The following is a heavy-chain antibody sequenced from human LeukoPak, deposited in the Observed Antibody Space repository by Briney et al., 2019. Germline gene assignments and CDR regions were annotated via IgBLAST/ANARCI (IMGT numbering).Heavy chain of an antibody. CDR2: IKEDESET. J-gene: IGHJ5*02. CDR3: ARGHYGDYA. CDR1: GFTFSTYW. Sequence: PGGPLRLSRAASGFTFSTYWMNWVRQAPGKGLEWVANIKEDESETYYVDSVKGRFTISRDNAKNSLYLEMSSLRAEDTAVYYCARGHYGDYAWGRGTLVTVSS. D-gene: IGHD4-17*01. V-gene: IGHV3-7*01.